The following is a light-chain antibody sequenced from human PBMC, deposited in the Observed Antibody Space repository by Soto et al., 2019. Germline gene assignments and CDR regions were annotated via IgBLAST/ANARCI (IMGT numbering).Light chain of an antibody. CDR3: QEYNSFST. CDR1: QTISQW. CDR2: DAS. Sequence: DIPMTQSPSTLSASVGDRVTITCRASQTISQWLAWYQQKPGKAPKLLIYDASSLESGVPSRFSGSGFGTEFTLTISSLQPDDFATYYCQEYNSFSTFGQGTKVEIK. J-gene: IGKJ1*01. V-gene: IGKV1-5*01.